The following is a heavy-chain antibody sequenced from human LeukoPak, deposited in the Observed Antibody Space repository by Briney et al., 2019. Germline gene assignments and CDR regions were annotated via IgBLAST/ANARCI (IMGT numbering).Heavy chain of an antibody. J-gene: IGHJ6*02. Sequence: ASVTVSCTASGYTFTSYGISWVRQAPGQGLEWMGWISAYNGNTNCAQKLQGRVTMTTDTSTSTAYMDLRSLRSDDTAVYYCARATVAEDGMDVWGQGTTVTVSS. V-gene: IGHV1-18*01. CDR1: GYTFTSYG. CDR3: ARATVAEDGMDV. D-gene: IGHD6-19*01. CDR2: ISAYNGNT.